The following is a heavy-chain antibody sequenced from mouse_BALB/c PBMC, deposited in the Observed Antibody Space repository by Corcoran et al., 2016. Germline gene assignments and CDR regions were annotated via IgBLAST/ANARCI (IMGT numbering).Heavy chain of an antibody. Sequence: QIQLVQYGPELKKPGEKVKISCKAAGYTFTNYGMNWVKQAPGKGLKWMGWINTYTGEPTYADDFKGRFAFSLETSASTAYLQINNLKNEDTATYFCAREPYAMDYWGQGTSVTVSS. J-gene: IGHJ4*01. CDR2: INTYTGEP. V-gene: IGHV9-3-1*01. CDR3: AREPYAMDY. CDR1: GYTFTNYG.